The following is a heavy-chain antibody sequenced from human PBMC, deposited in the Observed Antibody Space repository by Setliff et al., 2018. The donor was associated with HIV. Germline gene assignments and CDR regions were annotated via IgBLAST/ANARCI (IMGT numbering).Heavy chain of an antibody. J-gene: IGHJ5*02. CDR3: AKDIIPAGLFHDL. CDR1: GFTFGDYA. D-gene: IGHD2-2*01. V-gene: IGHV3-48*01. Sequence: GGSLRLSCTASGFTFGDYAMSWVRQAPGKGLEWVSYISYTSRTIYYADSVKGRFTISRDNDKNSLYLQMDSLRAEDTAVYYCAKDIIPAGLFHDLWGQGTLVTVSS. CDR2: ISYTSRTI.